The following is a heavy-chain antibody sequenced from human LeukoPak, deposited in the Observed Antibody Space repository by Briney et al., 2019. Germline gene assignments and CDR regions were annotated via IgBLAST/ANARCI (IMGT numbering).Heavy chain of an antibody. Sequence: SETLSLTCTVSGGSISSYYWSWIRQPPGKGLVWLGYIYYSGSTNYNPSLKSRVTISVDTSKNQFSLKLSSVTAADTAVYYCARHISGNYGGYFDYWGQGTLVAVSS. CDR3: ARHISGNYGGYFDY. CDR1: GGSISSYY. CDR2: IYYSGST. J-gene: IGHJ4*02. V-gene: IGHV4-59*01. D-gene: IGHD1-26*01.